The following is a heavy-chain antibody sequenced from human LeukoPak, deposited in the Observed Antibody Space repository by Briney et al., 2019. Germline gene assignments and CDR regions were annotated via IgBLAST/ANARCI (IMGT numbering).Heavy chain of an antibody. J-gene: IGHJ3*02. V-gene: IGHV3-23*01. CDR1: RFTFSSNA. Sequence: GGSLRLSCAASRFTFSSNAMSWVRQAPGKGLGWVSGISGSGGSTYYADSVKGRFTISRDKSKNTLYLQMNSLRAEDTAVYYCAKVPSGSQTVWDAFDIWGQGTMVTVSS. D-gene: IGHD1-26*01. CDR3: AKVPSGSQTVWDAFDI. CDR2: ISGSGGST.